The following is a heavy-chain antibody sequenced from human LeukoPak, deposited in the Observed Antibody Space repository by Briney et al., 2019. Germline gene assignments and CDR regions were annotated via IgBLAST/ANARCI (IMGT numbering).Heavy chain of an antibody. CDR1: GFTFSNYE. CDR3: ARYYLTESLDY. J-gene: IGHJ4*02. Sequence: GGSLRLSCAASGFTFSNYEMNWVRQAPGKGLEWVSYISSSGGTIYYADSVKGRFTISRDNAKNSLYLQMNSLRAEDTAVYYCARYYLTESLDYWGQGTLVTVSS. V-gene: IGHV3-48*03. D-gene: IGHD3-10*01. CDR2: ISSSGGTI.